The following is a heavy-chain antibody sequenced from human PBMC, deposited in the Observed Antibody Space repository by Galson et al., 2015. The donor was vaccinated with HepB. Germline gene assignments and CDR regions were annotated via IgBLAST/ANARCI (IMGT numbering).Heavy chain of an antibody. Sequence: SLRLSCAASGFTFSSYSMNWVRQAPGKGLEWVSCISSSSDYIYYADSVKGRFTISRDNAKNSLHLQMNSLRAEDTAVYYCATSPGDLWSGHHYYFDYWGQGTLVTVSS. V-gene: IGHV3-21*01. CDR1: GFTFSSYS. J-gene: IGHJ4*02. CDR3: ATSPGDLWSGHHYYFDY. CDR2: ISSSSDYI. D-gene: IGHD3-3*01.